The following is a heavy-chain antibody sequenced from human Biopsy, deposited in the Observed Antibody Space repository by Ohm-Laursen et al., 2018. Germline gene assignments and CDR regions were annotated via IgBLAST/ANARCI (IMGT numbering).Heavy chain of an antibody. CDR2: IYTSGIT. V-gene: IGHV4-4*07. CDR1: GGSLSSNP. Sequence: GTLSLTCTVSGGSLSSNPWSWIRQPAGKGRVWSGQIYTSGITNYNPSLKRVDTMSVDTSKNKFPRRVSSGTAADTAVYYGARDRDRRGWFDPWGQGTLVTVSS. CDR3: ARDRDRRGWFDP. J-gene: IGHJ5*02. D-gene: IGHD1-14*01.